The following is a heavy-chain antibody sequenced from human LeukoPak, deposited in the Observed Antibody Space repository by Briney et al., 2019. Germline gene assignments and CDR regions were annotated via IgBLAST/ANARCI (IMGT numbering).Heavy chain of an antibody. J-gene: IGHJ4*02. CDR1: GGSISSYY. D-gene: IGHD4-11*01. Sequence: SETLSLTCTVSGGSISSYYWSWIRQPPGKGLEWIGYIYYSGSTNYNPSLKSRVTISVDTSKNQFSLKLSSVTAADTAVYYCARASGYSNYFFDYWGQGTLVTVSS. CDR2: IYYSGST. V-gene: IGHV4-59*01. CDR3: ARASGYSNYFFDY.